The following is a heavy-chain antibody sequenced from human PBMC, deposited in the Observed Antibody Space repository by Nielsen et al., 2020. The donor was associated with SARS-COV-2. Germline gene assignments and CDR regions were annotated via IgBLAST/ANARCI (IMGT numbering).Heavy chain of an antibody. CDR3: ARATGDGSTWSESFHP. V-gene: IGHV4-30-4*01. D-gene: IGHD6-19*01. Sequence: SETLSLTCTVSGGSIRTDYYWTWIRQPPGKGLKWIGNIHYTGNTYYTPSLESRITISIDASKNQFSLKLRSVTAADTAVYYCARATGDGSTWSESFHPWGQGTLVIVSS. CDR1: GGSIRTDYY. J-gene: IGHJ1*01. CDR2: IHYTGNT.